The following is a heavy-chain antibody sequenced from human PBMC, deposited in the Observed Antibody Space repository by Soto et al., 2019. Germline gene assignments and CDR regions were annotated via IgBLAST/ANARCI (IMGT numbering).Heavy chain of an antibody. J-gene: IGHJ4*02. V-gene: IGHV4-34*01. Sequence: QVQLQQWGAGLLKPSETLSLTCAASGGSLSKYDWRWIRQLPGKGLEWTGEIHDTGSTNYNPSLKSRVTISVDTSKYQLSLRLTSVTAADTTVYYCARGEAYSNYQARWGQGTLVTVSS. CDR3: ARGEAYSNYQAR. CDR2: IHDTGST. D-gene: IGHD4-4*01. CDR1: GGSLSKYD.